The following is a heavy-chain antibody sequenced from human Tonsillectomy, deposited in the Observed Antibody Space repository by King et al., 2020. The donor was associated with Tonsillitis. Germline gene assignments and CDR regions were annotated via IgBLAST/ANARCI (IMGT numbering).Heavy chain of an antibody. CDR2: TNPDSGVT. V-gene: IGHV1-2*02. J-gene: IGHJ5*02. CDR1: GYTFTGYD. Sequence: QLVQSGAEVKKPGASVKVSCKASGYTFTGYDMNWVRQAPGQGLEWMGWTNPDSGVTNYVQKVQGRFTITRDTSNSPAYMELGNLPSDDTAVYFCAKTPLSAADADFWRGIYPNWFDPWGQGTLVTVSS. CDR3: AKTPLSAADADFWRGIYPNWFDP. D-gene: IGHD3-3*01.